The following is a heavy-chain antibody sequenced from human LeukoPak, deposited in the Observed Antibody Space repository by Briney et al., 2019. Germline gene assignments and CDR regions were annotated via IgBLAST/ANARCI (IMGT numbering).Heavy chain of an antibody. CDR2: IYSGGRP. J-gene: IGHJ6*02. CDR1: GFTVSSNY. Sequence: GGSLCLSCAASGFTVSSNYVSWVRQAPGKGLEWVSVIYSGGRPYSADSVTAQFTISRDNSKNTLYLQMNSLRAEDTAVYYCARAPVVPAAIHYYYYGMDVWGQGTAVTVSS. CDR3: ARAPVVPAAIHYYYYGMDV. D-gene: IGHD2-2*02. V-gene: IGHV3-53*01.